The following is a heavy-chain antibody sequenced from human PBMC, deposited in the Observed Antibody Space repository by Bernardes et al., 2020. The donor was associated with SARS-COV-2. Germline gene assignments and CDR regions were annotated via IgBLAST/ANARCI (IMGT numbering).Heavy chain of an antibody. Sequence: GGSLRLSCAASGFTFSSYSMKWVRQGPGKGLEWVASISYGGDHKYYADSLQGRFTISRDNAKSSVFLQMNSLRVEDTAVYYCARPMEEHDYVWGSYIDSWGQGTLVTVSS. J-gene: IGHJ4*02. D-gene: IGHD3-16*01. CDR3: ARPMEEHDYVWGSYIDS. V-gene: IGHV3-21*01. CDR1: GFTFSSYS. CDR2: ISYGGDHK.